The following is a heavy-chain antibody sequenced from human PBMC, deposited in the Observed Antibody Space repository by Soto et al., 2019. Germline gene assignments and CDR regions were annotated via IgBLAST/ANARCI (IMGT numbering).Heavy chain of an antibody. CDR2: IKQDGSEK. Sequence: PGGSLRLSCAASGFTFSSYWMSWVRQAPGKGLEWVANIKQDGSEKYYVDSVKGRFTISRDNAKNSLYLQMNSLRAEDTAVYYCARDPLGGIAVAPSGYWGQGTLVTVSS. J-gene: IGHJ4*02. CDR3: ARDPLGGIAVAPSGY. V-gene: IGHV3-7*01. CDR1: GFTFSSYW. D-gene: IGHD6-19*01.